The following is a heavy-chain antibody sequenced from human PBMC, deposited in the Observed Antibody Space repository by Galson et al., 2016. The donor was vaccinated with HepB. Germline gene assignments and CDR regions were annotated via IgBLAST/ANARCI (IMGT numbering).Heavy chain of an antibody. V-gene: IGHV3-9*01. Sequence: SLRLSCAGSGFKIDDYAMHWVRQGPGKGLEWVSGISWNDKTLGHADSVKGRFAVSRDNAKNYLYLEINSLRIEDTALYFCAKDRGGGYCTTPSCFAFDLWGQGTMVTVSS. J-gene: IGHJ3*01. CDR2: ISWNDKTL. CDR1: GFKIDDYA. CDR3: AKDRGGGYCTTPSCFAFDL. D-gene: IGHD2-2*01.